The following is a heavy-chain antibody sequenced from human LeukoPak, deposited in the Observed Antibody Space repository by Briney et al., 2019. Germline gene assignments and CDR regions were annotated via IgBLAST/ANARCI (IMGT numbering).Heavy chain of an antibody. CDR1: GYTFTSYD. J-gene: IGHJ4*02. D-gene: IGHD3-10*01. CDR3: ARGLMVRGEIDY. CDR2: MNPNSGNT. Sequence: ASVTVSCKAPGYTFTSYDINWVRQAPGQGLEWMGWMNPNSGNTGYAQKFQGRVTMTRNTSISTAYMELSSLRSEDTAVYYRARGLMVRGEIDYWGQGTLVTVSS. V-gene: IGHV1-8*01.